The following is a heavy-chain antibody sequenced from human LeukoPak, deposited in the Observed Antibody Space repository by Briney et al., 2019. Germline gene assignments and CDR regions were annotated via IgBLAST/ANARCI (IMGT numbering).Heavy chain of an antibody. V-gene: IGHV4-34*01. D-gene: IGHD3-22*01. CDR2: INHSGST. CDR1: GGSFSGYY. CDR3: ARIASSGYDDIDY. J-gene: IGHJ4*02. Sequence: SETLSLTCAVYGGSFSGYYWSWIRQPPGKGLEWIWEINHSGSTNYNPSLKSRVTTSVDTSKNQFSLKLSSVTAADTAVYYCARIASSGYDDIDYWGQGTLVTVSS.